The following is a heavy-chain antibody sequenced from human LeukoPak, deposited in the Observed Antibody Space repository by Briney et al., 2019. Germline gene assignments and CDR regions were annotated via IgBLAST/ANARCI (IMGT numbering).Heavy chain of an antibody. Sequence: PGGSLRLSCAASGFTVSSNYMSLVRQAPGKGLEWASVIYSGGSTYYADSVKGRFTISRDNSKNTLYLQMNSLRAEDTAVYYCARYQLTGYFDYWGQGTLVTVSS. CDR1: GFTVSSNY. J-gene: IGHJ4*02. D-gene: IGHD7-27*01. CDR2: IYSGGST. CDR3: ARYQLTGYFDY. V-gene: IGHV3-53*01.